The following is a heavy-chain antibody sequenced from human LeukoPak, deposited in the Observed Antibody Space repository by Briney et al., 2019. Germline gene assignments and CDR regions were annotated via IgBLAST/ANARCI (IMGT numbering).Heavy chain of an antibody. Sequence: SETLALTCTVSGASMSSYYWSWNRQPPGKGLEWIGYIYYSGSTNYNPSLESRVTISVDTSKIQFSLKLSSMTAADTAVYYCARHATTAAYYFDYWGQGTLVTVSS. V-gene: IGHV4-59*08. CDR1: GASMSSYY. J-gene: IGHJ4*02. CDR2: IYYSGST. D-gene: IGHD4-11*01. CDR3: ARHATTAAYYFDY.